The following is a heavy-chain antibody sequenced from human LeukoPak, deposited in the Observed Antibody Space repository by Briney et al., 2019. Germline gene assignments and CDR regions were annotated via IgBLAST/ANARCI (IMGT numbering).Heavy chain of an antibody. J-gene: IGHJ5*02. D-gene: IGHD3-9*01. Sequence: GGSLRLSCAASGFTFSSYGMSWVRQAPGKGLEWVSAISGSGGSTYYADAVKGRFTISRDNAKNTLYLQVNSLRPEDTAVYYCARGNYDILTAWGQGTLVTVSS. CDR3: ARGNYDILTA. V-gene: IGHV3-23*01. CDR2: ISGSGGST. CDR1: GFTFSSYG.